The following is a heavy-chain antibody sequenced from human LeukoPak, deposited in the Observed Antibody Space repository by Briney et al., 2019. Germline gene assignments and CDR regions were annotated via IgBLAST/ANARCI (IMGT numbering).Heavy chain of an antibody. CDR3: AKDDRGNEAPFDY. J-gene: IGHJ4*02. Sequence: PGGSLRLSCAASGFTFSSYWVHWVRQAPGKGLVWVSPINSDGSSTSYADSVKGRFTISRDNSKNTLHLQMNSLRAEDTAVYYCAKDDRGNEAPFDYWGQGTLVTVSS. CDR2: INSDGSST. CDR1: GFTFSSYW. V-gene: IGHV3-74*01.